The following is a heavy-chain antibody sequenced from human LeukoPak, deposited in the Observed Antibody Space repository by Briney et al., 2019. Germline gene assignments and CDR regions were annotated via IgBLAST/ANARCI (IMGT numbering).Heavy chain of an antibody. D-gene: IGHD5-12*01. CDR1: GFTFSKSA. CDR3: AKSGGYFSGWFDY. Sequence: GGSLRLSCGVSGFTFSKSAMNWVRQAPGKGLEWVSGISGSGGSTYYADSVKGRFTISRDNSKNTLYLQMNSLRAEDTAVYYCAKSGGYFSGWFDYWGQGTLVTVSS. CDR2: ISGSGGST. V-gene: IGHV3-23*01. J-gene: IGHJ4*02.